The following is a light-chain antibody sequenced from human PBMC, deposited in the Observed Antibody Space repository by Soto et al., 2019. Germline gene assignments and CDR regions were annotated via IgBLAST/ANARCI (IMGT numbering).Light chain of an antibody. CDR3: QQYGDWPLT. CDR2: ATS. Sequence: EIVVTQSPATLSVSPGERATLSCRASQSVGNNFAWYQQKPGPAPRLLIFATSTRATGVPARFSCSGSGTEFTLTISSLQSEDFAVYYCQQYGDWPLTFGGGAKVEIE. CDR1: QSVGNN. V-gene: IGKV3-15*01. J-gene: IGKJ4*01.